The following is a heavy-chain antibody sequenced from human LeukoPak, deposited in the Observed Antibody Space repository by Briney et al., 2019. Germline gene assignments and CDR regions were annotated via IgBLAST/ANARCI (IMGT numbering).Heavy chain of an antibody. CDR2: IIPILGIA. Sequence: ASVKVSCKASGGTFSSNAISWVRQAPGQGLEWMGRIIPILGIANYAQKFQGRVTITADKSTSTAYMELSSLRSEDTAVYYCARDRSDLNYVFDYWGQGTLVTVSS. CDR1: GGTFSSNA. J-gene: IGHJ4*02. CDR3: ARDRSDLNYVFDY. D-gene: IGHD1-7*01. V-gene: IGHV1-69*04.